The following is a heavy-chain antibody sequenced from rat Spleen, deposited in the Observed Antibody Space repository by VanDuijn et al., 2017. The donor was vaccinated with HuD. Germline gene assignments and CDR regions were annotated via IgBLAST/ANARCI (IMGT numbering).Heavy chain of an antibody. CDR2: IWTGGTT. V-gene: IGHV2-30*01. CDR1: GFSLTSYN. D-gene: IGHD4-3*01. CDR3: ARGGGELGY. J-gene: IGHJ2*01. Sequence: QVQLKESGPGLVQPSQTLSLTCTVSGFSLTSYNVHWVRQPTGKGLEWMGVIWTGGTTDYSSALKSRLSISRDTSKSQVFLKRNSLQTEDIATYYWARGGGELGYWGQGVMVTVSS.